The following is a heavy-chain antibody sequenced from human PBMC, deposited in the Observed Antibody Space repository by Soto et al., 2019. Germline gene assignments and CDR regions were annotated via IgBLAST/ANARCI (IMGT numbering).Heavy chain of an antibody. CDR1: GGSFSGYY. CDR3: ARADDSGSYG. Sequence: QVQLQQWGAGLLKPSETLSLTCAVYGGSFSGYYWSWIRQPPGKGLEWIGEINHSGSTNYNPSLKSRVTISVDTSKNQFSLKLSSVTAAVTAVSYCARADDSGSYGWGQGTLVTVSS. CDR2: INHSGST. J-gene: IGHJ4*02. D-gene: IGHD1-26*01. V-gene: IGHV4-34*01.